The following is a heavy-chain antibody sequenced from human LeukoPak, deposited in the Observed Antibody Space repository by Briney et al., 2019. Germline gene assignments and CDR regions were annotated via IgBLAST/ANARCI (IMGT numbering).Heavy chain of an antibody. CDR3: AFSSSWYGGYYFDY. D-gene: IGHD6-13*01. CDR2: IIPIFGTA. J-gene: IGHJ4*02. V-gene: IGHV1-69*06. CDR1: GGTFSSYA. Sequence: SVKVSYKASGGTFSSYAISWVRQAPGQGLEWMGGIIPIFGTANYAQKFQGRVTITADKSTSTAYMELSILRSEDTAVYYCAFSSSWYGGYYFDYWGQGTLVTVSP.